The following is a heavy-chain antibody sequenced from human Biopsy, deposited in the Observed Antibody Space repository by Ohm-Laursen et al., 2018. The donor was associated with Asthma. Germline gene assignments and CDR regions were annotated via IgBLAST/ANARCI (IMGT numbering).Heavy chain of an antibody. CDR1: EYSLTDLS. V-gene: IGHV1-24*01. J-gene: IGHJ4*02. CDR3: VSDFPKDYVRYNFQF. D-gene: IGHD4-17*01. CDR2: HDHEEGGT. Sequence: ASVKVSCKISEYSLTDLSMHWVRQAPGQGLEWMGGHDHEEGGTVNARRFQGRVTMTEDTSTDTAYMELSSLSSDDTAVYYCVSDFPKDYVRYNFQFWGQGTLVTVSS.